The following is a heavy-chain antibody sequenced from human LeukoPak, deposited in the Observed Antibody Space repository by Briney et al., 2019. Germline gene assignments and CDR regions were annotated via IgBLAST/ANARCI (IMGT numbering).Heavy chain of an antibody. Sequence: PSETLSLTCTVSGGSTSSEYWSWIRQPPGKGLEWIGYIYYSGSTNYNPSLKSRVTISVDTSKNQFSLKLNSVTAADTAVYYCARVQYGSGSYLFHWFDPWGQGTLVTVSS. D-gene: IGHD3-10*01. V-gene: IGHV4-59*01. J-gene: IGHJ5*02. CDR2: IYYSGST. CDR1: GGSTSSEY. CDR3: ARVQYGSGSYLFHWFDP.